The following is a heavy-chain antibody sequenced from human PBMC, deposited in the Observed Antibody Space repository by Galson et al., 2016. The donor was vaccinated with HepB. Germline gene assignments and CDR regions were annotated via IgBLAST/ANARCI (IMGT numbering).Heavy chain of an antibody. CDR1: GFTFSDYY. Sequence: SLRLSCAASGFTFSDYYMSWIRQAPGKGLEWLSYISPSGGTISYADSVKGRFTISRDNAKNSLFLQMSSLSAEDTAVYYCARDGVTTVTTANYYFDYWGQGTLVTVSS. CDR3: ARDGVTTVTTANYYFDY. V-gene: IGHV3-11*04. J-gene: IGHJ4*02. CDR2: ISPSGGTI. D-gene: IGHD4-17*01.